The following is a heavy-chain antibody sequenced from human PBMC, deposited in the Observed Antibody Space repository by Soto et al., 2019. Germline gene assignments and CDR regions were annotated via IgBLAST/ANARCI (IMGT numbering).Heavy chain of an antibody. Sequence: PGESLKISCKGSGYSFTSYWIGWVRQMPGKGLEWMGIIYPGDSDTRYSPSFQGQVTISADKSISTAYLQWSSLKASDTATYYCARHDSPSLIYYYYGMDVWGQGTTVTVSS. J-gene: IGHJ6*02. CDR2: IYPGDSDT. V-gene: IGHV5-51*01. CDR3: ARHDSPSLIYYYYGMDV. CDR1: GYSFTSYW. D-gene: IGHD2-15*01.